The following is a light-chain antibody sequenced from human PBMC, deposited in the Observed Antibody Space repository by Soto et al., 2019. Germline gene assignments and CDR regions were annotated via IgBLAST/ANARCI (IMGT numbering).Light chain of an antibody. CDR3: QQYSNWPRT. Sequence: IVMTQSPATLSVSPGKRATLSCRASQSVSTNLAWYQQKPGQAPRLLIYGASTRATGIPARFSGSGFGTEFPLTITSLQSEDFAVYFCQQYSNWPRTFGQGTKVEIK. CDR2: GAS. V-gene: IGKV3-15*01. J-gene: IGKJ1*01. CDR1: QSVSTN.